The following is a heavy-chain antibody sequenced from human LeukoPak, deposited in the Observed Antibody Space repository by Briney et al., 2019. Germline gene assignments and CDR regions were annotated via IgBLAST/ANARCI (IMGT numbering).Heavy chain of an antibody. CDR2: IRIGGGGT. CDR1: GFDLTTYA. Sequence: GGSLSLACAASGFDLTTYAMTWVRQAPAKGLEWVSSIRIGGGGTYYADSVKGRFTISRDNSENTLHLQMNNLRVEDTARYFCARCMVLSQGWYNWFEPWGAGKLVTVSS. V-gene: IGHV3-23*01. CDR3: ARCMVLSQGWYNWFEP. D-gene: IGHD6-13*01. J-gene: IGHJ5*02.